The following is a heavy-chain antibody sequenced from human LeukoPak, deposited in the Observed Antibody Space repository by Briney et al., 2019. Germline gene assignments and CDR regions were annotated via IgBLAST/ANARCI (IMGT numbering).Heavy chain of an antibody. D-gene: IGHD6-19*01. V-gene: IGHV3-30-3*01. Sequence: GRSLRLSCAASGFTFSSYAMHWVRQAPGKGLEWVAVISFDGSNKYHADSVRGRFTISRDNSKNTLYLQMNSLRAEDTAVYYCVRGGRSVAGTGRYPFDYWGQGTLVTVSS. CDR1: GFTFSSYA. CDR3: VRGGRSVAGTGRYPFDY. J-gene: IGHJ4*02. CDR2: ISFDGSNK.